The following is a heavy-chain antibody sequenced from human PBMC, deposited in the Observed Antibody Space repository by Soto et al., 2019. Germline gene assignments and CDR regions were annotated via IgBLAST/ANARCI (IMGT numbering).Heavy chain of an antibody. CDR1: GFTFSSYG. CDR2: ISYDGSNK. D-gene: IGHD1-26*01. V-gene: IGHV3-30*03. Sequence: LRLSCAASGFTFSSYGIHWVRQAPGKGLEWVAVISYDGSNKYYADSVKGRFTISRDNSKNTLYLQMNSLRAEDTAVYYCAERGNYWGQGTLVTVSS. CDR3: AERGNY. J-gene: IGHJ4*02.